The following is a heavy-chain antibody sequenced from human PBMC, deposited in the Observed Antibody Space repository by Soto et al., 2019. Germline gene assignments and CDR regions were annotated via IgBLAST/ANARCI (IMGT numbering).Heavy chain of an antibody. Sequence: SETLSLTCTVSSGSISSYDWSWIRQPPGKGLEWLGDIFNGGSTYFNPSLKSRVTLSLDTSGNRLSLKLTSVTAADTAVYYCARVRLGSGSYYTDSWGQGTLVTVSS. D-gene: IGHD3-10*01. CDR1: SGSISSYD. V-gene: IGHV4-59*01. CDR2: IFNGGST. J-gene: IGHJ5*01. CDR3: ARVRLGSGSYYTDS.